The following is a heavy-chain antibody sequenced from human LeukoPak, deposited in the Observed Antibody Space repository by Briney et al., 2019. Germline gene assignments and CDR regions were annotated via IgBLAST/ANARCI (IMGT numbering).Heavy chain of an antibody. V-gene: IGHV4-4*07. J-gene: IGHJ3*02. CDR2: IYSSGSS. Sequence: SETLSLTCTVSGGSIRSYYWSWIRQPAGKRLEWIGRIYSSGSSNYNPSLKSRVTMSVDTSKNQISLKLNSVTAADTAVYYCASKHLWSDGFDIWGQGTMVTVSS. CDR3: ASKHLWSDGFDI. D-gene: IGHD3-10*01. CDR1: GGSIRSYY.